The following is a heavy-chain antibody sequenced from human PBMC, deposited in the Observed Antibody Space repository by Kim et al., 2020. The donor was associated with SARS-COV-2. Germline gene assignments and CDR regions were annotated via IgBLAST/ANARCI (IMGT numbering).Heavy chain of an antibody. Sequence: SETLSLTCTVSGGSISGYYWTWIRQPAGKGLEWIGRIYTSGNTNYNPSLESRVTMSVDTSKTQFSLELTSVTAADTAVYYCARGLTAAGANNFDYWRQGT. CDR3: ARGLTAAGANNFDY. J-gene: IGHJ4*02. CDR2: IYTSGNT. D-gene: IGHD6-13*01. V-gene: IGHV4-4*07. CDR1: GGSISGYY.